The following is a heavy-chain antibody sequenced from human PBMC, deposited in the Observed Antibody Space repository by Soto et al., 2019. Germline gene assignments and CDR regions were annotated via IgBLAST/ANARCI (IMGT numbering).Heavy chain of an antibody. V-gene: IGHV3-23*01. J-gene: IGHJ4*02. Sequence: EVQLLESGGGLVQPGGSLRLSCAASGFTFSSYAMSWVRQAPGKGLEWVSIIGVGGGDRYYPESVKGRFTISRDNSRDTLYLEMNSLRDEATAVYDCARVRFGELVWGQGTLVTVPS. CDR1: GFTFSSYA. CDR3: ARVRFGELV. CDR2: IGVGGGDR. D-gene: IGHD3-10*01.